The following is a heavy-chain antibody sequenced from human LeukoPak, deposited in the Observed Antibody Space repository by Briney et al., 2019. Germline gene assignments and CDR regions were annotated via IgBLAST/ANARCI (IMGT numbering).Heavy chain of an antibody. CDR1: GGSVNYGANY. CDR3: AGATRTNYAFDI. CDR2: IYYSGST. J-gene: IGHJ3*02. D-gene: IGHD5-12*01. Sequence: SETLSPTCTVSGGSVNYGANYWSWIRQHPGKGLEWIGYIYYSGSTYFNPSLKSRLTISVDTSKNQFSLKLSSVTAADTAVYFCAGATRTNYAFDIWGQGTMVTVSS. V-gene: IGHV4-31*03.